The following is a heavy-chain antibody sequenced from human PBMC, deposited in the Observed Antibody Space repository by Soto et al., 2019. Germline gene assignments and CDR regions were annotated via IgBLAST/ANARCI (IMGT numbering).Heavy chain of an antibody. D-gene: IGHD6-13*01. V-gene: IGHV2-5*02. CDR1: GFSLSTSGVG. J-gene: IGHJ3*01. CDR2: IYWDDER. Sequence: QITLKESGPTLVKPTQTLTLTCIFSGFSLSTSGVGVGWIRQPPGKSLEWVALIYWDDERRYNPCMKSRLTLTKDTSRNQVVLTMTKMDPMDTATYYGAHRRARTAALDDAYDVWGQGTLVVVSS. CDR3: AHRRARTAALDDAYDV.